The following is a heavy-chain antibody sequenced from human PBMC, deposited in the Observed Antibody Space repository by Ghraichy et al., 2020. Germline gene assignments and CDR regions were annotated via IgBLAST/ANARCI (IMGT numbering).Heavy chain of an antibody. D-gene: IGHD3-10*01. J-gene: IGHJ4*02. CDR1: GFAYSSYW. CDR2: IKYDGSAE. CDR3: ARGRGRFAY. Sequence: GGSLRLSCAASGFAYSSYWMNWVRQAPGKGLEWVAYIKYDGSAEYYVDSVKGRFGISRDNAKNSLFLQMNSLRAEDTAVYYCARGRGRFAYWGQGTLVTVSS. V-gene: IGHV3-7*01.